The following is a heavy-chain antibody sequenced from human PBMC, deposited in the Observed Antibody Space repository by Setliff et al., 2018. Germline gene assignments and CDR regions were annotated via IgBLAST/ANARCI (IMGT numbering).Heavy chain of an antibody. J-gene: IGHJ4*02. V-gene: IGHV3-30-3*01. D-gene: IGHD4-17*01. CDR3: VRTLFLQYYGGRSGGYFDY. CDR2: IWDDGGNK. CDR1: GFTFSSYA. Sequence: LRLSCAASGFTFSSYAMHWVRQAPGKGLEWVAVIWDDGGNKYHADSVKGRFTISRDNSKNTLYLQMNSLRPEDTAVYYCVRTLFLQYYGGRSGGYFDYWGQGSLVTVSS.